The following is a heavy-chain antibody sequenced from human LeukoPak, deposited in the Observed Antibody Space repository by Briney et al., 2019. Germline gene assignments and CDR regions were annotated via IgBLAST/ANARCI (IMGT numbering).Heavy chain of an antibody. J-gene: IGHJ4*02. CDR2: IIPIFGTA. CDR3: AREKYDSSGYYSLCFDY. Sequence: SVKVSCKASGGTFSSYAISWVRQAPGQGLEWMGGIIPIFGTANYAQKFQGRVTITTDESTSTAYMELSSLRSEDTAVYHCAREKYDSSGYYSLCFDYWGQGTLVTVSS. CDR1: GGTFSSYA. V-gene: IGHV1-69*05. D-gene: IGHD3-22*01.